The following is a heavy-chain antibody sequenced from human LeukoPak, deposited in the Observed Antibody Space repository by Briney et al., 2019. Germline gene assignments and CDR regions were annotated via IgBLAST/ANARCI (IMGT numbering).Heavy chain of an antibody. Sequence: ASVKVSCKTSGYTFTTYDINWVRQATGQGLEWMGWMNPNSGKTAYAKTFQGRVTITWNISMSTAYMDLSSLRSEDTAVYYCARGITAAIYYYYYMDVWGEGTTVTVSS. D-gene: IGHD3-10*01. CDR3: ARGITAAIYYYYYMDV. CDR2: MNPNSGKT. CDR1: GYTFTTYD. V-gene: IGHV1-8*03. J-gene: IGHJ6*03.